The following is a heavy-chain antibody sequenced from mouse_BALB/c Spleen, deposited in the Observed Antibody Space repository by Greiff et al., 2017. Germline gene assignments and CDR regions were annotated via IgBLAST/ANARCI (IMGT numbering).Heavy chain of an antibody. V-gene: IGHV3-2*02. J-gene: IGHJ3*01. D-gene: IGHD2-3*01. CDR2: ISYSGST. CDR3: ARRDDGPWFAY. Sequence: EVQLQESGPGLVKPSQSLSLTCTVTGYSITSDYAWNWLRQFPGNKLEWMGYISYSGSTSYNPSLKSRISITRDTSKNQFFLQLNSVTTEDTATYYCARRDDGPWFAYWGQGTLVTVSA. CDR1: GYSITSDYA.